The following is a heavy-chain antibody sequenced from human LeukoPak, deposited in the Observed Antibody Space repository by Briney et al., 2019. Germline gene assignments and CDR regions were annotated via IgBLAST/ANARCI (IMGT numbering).Heavy chain of an antibody. D-gene: IGHD5-12*01. J-gene: IGHJ3*02. Sequence: PSETLSLTCTVSGGSISSYYWSWIRQPPGKGLEWIGYIYYSGSTNYNPSLKSRVTISVDTSKNQLSLKLSSVTAADTAVYYCARRTVVASDDAFDIWGQGTMVTVSS. CDR3: ARRTVVASDDAFDI. CDR1: GGSISSYY. CDR2: IYYSGST. V-gene: IGHV4-59*08.